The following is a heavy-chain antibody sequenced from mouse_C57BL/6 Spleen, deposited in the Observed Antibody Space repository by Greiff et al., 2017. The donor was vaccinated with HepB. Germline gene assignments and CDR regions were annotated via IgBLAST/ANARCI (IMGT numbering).Heavy chain of an antibody. J-gene: IGHJ2*01. CDR2: INPSNGGT. D-gene: IGHD3-2*02. V-gene: IGHV1-53*01. Sequence: VQLQQPGTELVKPGASVKLSCKASGYTFTSYWRPGQGLEWIGNINPSNGGTNYNEKFKSKATLTVDKSSSTAYMQLSSLTSEDSAVYYCARAGHYWGQGTTLTVSS. CDR3: ARAGHY. CDR1: GYTFTSYW.